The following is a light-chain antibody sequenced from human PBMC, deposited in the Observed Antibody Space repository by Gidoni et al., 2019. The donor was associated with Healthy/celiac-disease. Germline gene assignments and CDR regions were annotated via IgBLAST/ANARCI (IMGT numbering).Light chain of an antibody. J-gene: IGKJ4*01. Sequence: EIVLTQSPATLSLSPGERATLSCRASQSVSSYLAWYQQKPGQTPRLLIYDASNRSTVIPARCSGSVSVTDFTLTISSLEPEDFAVHYCQQRSNLPLTFGGGTKVEIK. CDR1: QSVSSY. CDR3: QQRSNLPLT. CDR2: DAS. V-gene: IGKV3-11*01.